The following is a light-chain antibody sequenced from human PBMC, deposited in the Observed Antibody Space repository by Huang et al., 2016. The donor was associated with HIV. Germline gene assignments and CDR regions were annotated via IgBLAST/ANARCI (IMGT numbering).Light chain of an antibody. J-gene: IGKJ1*01. CDR1: QSFTSSY. CDR3: QQYDSSPWT. Sequence: EIVLTQSPGTLSLSPGESATLPCRASQSFTSSYVAWYQQKPGQAPRPRFYGESSRATGIPDRFSGSGSGTDFTLTISRLEPEDFAVYYCQQYDSSPWTFGQGTKVEIK. CDR2: GES. V-gene: IGKV3-20*01.